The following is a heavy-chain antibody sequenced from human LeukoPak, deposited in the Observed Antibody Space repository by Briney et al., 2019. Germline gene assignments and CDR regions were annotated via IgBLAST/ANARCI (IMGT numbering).Heavy chain of an antibody. CDR2: ISSSSSYI. CDR1: GFTFSSYS. CDR3: ARVQGKWLVSDY. Sequence: GGSLRLSCAAPGFTFSSYSMNWVRQAPGKGLEWVSSISSSSSYIYYADSVKGRFTISRDNAKNSLYLQMNSLRAEDTAVYYCARVQGKWLVSDYWGQGTLVTVSS. J-gene: IGHJ4*02. D-gene: IGHD6-19*01. V-gene: IGHV3-21*01.